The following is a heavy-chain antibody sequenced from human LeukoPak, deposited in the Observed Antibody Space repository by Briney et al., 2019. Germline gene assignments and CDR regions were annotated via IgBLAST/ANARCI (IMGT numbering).Heavy chain of an antibody. CDR1: GGSISSYY. V-gene: IGHV3-23*01. CDR2: ISGSGGST. J-gene: IGHJ3*02. Sequence: ETLSLTCTVSGGSISSYYWSWVRQAPGKGLEWVSIISGSGGSTYYADSVKGRFTISRDNSKNTLYLQMNSLRAEDTAVYYCAKHPLLSVVPDSIFAFDIWGQGTMVTVSS. CDR3: AKHPLLSVVPDSIFAFDI. D-gene: IGHD2-2*02.